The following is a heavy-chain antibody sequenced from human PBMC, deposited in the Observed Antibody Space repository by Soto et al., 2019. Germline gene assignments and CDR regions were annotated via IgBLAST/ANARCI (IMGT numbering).Heavy chain of an antibody. V-gene: IGHV1-18*01. Sequence: ASVKVSCKASGFSSTTYAFSWVRRAPGQGLEWMGLISADSGEPRYAQKFQGRVAMTTDTSTRTAYMELRGLTSDDTAVHYCGVSAGRDFWGQGTRVTVSS. CDR2: ISADSGEP. CDR3: GVSAGRDF. D-gene: IGHD6-13*01. J-gene: IGHJ4*02. CDR1: GFSSTTYA.